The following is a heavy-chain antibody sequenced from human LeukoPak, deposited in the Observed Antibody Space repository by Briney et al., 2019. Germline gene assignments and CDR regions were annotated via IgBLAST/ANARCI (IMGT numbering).Heavy chain of an antibody. CDR2: INHSGST. V-gene: IGHV4-34*01. CDR1: GGSFSGYY. CDR3: ASPWRIIVRATSDAFDV. Sequence: SETLSLTCAVYGGSFSGYYWSWLRQPPGKGLEWIGEINHSGSTNYNPSLKSRVTISVDTSKNQFSLKLSSVTAADTAVYYCASPWRIIVRATSDAFDVWGQGTMVTVSA. J-gene: IGHJ3*01. D-gene: IGHD1-26*01.